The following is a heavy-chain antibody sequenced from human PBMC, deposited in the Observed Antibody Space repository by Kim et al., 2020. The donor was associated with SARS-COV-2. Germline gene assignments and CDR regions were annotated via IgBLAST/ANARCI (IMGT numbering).Heavy chain of an antibody. V-gene: IGHV4-39*01. CDR1: GDSVSSSSFY. CDR3: ARRGYSSSWFVVTHFDC. D-gene: IGHD6-13*01. Sequence: SETLSLTCTVSGDSVSSSSFYWGWIRQPPGKGLEWIGSIYYSGSAYYNPSLKSRVSISVDTSENQFSLKLYSVTAADTAVYYCARRGYSSSWFVVTHFDCWGQGTLVTVSS. CDR2: IYYSGSA. J-gene: IGHJ4*02.